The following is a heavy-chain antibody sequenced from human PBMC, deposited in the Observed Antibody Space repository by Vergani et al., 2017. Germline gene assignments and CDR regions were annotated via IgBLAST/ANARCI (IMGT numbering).Heavy chain of an antibody. Sequence: QVQLVQSGAEVKKPGASVKVSCKASGYTFTGYYMHWVRQAPGQGLEWMGWINPNSGGTNYAQKFQGRVTMTRDTSISTAYMELSRLRSEDTAVYYCARGDYGSGSLYYFDYWGQGTLVSVSS. J-gene: IGHJ4*02. CDR1: GYTFTGYY. D-gene: IGHD3-10*01. CDR2: INPNSGGT. CDR3: ARGDYGSGSLYYFDY. V-gene: IGHV1-2*02.